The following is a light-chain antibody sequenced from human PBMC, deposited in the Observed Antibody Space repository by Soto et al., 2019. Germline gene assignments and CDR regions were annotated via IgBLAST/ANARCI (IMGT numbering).Light chain of an antibody. CDR3: QQYNNWPPFT. CDR2: GAS. V-gene: IGKV3-15*01. CDR1: QSVSSN. J-gene: IGKJ3*01. Sequence: EIVMTQSPATLSVSPGERATLSCRASQSVSSNLAWYQQKPGQAPRLLIYGASPRATGIPARFSGSGSGTELTLTISSLQSEDFAVYYCQQYNNWPPFTFGPGTKVDIK.